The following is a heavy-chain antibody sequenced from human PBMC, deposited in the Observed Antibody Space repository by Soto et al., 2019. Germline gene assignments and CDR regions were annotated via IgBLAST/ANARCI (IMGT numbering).Heavy chain of an antibody. Sequence: GGSLRLSCAASGFTFSSYSMNWVRQAPGKGLEWVSYITRSSSPIHYADSVKGRFTISRDNAKNSLYLQMNSLRDEDTAVYYCARLYTSGWFFDYWGQGTLVTVSS. V-gene: IGHV3-48*02. CDR3: ARLYTSGWFFDY. CDR2: ITRSSSPI. J-gene: IGHJ4*02. D-gene: IGHD6-19*01. CDR1: GFTFSSYS.